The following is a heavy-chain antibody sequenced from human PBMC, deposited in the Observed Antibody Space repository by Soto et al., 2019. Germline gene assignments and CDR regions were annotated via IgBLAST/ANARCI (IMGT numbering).Heavy chain of an antibody. CDR2: TYHSGNP. J-gene: IGHJ6*02. V-gene: IGHV4-30-2*01. Sequence: SETLSLTCGVSGDTISTGGYSWAWIRQPPGKALEWIGHTYHSGNPYYNPSLKSRVIISVDRSKNQFSLKVTSVTAADTAVYYCARLYGYCISNSCHGHYAMDVWGQGTTVTVSS. CDR3: ARLYGYCISNSCHGHYAMDV. D-gene: IGHD2-2*01. CDR1: GDTISTGGYS.